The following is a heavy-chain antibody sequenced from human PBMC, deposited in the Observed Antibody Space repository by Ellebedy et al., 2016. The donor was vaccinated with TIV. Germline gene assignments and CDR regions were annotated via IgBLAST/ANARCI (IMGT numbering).Heavy chain of an antibody. Sequence: GESLKISXAASGFTFSSHGMHWVRQTPGKGLEWVAVISPDGSHKYYADSVKGRFTFTRDNSKNTLYLQMNSLRAEDAAVYYCAKDRGTSSYYYYGMDVWGQGTAVTVSS. CDR1: GFTFSSHG. V-gene: IGHV3-30*18. J-gene: IGHJ6*02. CDR3: AKDRGTSSYYYYGMDV. CDR2: ISPDGSHK.